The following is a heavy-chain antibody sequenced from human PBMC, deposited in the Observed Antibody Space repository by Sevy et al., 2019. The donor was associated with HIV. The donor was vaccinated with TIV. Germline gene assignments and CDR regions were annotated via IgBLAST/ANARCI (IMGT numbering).Heavy chain of an antibody. CDR2: INPKSGAT. D-gene: IGHD3-3*01. CDR3: ARESYDFWTGPVGYDYGMDV. CDR1: GYTFTDTGYY. V-gene: IGHV1-2*02. J-gene: IGHJ6*02. Sequence: ASVKVSCKASGYTFTDTGYYVHWVRQAPGQGLEWMGWINPKSGATNYAQKFQGRVTMTRDTSVSTANMELSRLRSDDTAVYYCARESYDFWTGPVGYDYGMDVWGQWTTVTVSS.